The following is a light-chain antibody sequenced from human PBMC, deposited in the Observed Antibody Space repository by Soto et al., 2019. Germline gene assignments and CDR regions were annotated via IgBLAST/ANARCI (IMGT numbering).Light chain of an antibody. J-gene: IGKJ1*01. V-gene: IGKV3-11*01. CDR1: QSVSSY. CDR3: QQRSDWPWT. CDR2: EAS. Sequence: EIVLTQSPATLSLSPGERATLSCRASQSVSSYLAWYQQKPGQAPRLLMYEASTRATGIPARFSGGGSGTDFTLTISSREPEDFAVYYCQQRSDWPWTFGQGTKVEIK.